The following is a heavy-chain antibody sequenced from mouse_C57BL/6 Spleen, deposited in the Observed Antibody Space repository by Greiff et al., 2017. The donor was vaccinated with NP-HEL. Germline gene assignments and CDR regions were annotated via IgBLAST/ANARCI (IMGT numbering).Heavy chain of an antibody. CDR1: GYTFTSYD. J-gene: IGHJ4*01. CDR2: IYPRDGST. V-gene: IGHV1-85*01. Sequence: QVQLQQSGPELVKPGASVKLSCKASGYTFTSYDLNWVKQRPGQGLEWIGWIYPRDGSTKYNEKFKGKATLTVDTSSSTAYMELHSLTSEDSAVYFCAREGVHYAMDYWGQGTSVTVSS. CDR3: AREGVHYAMDY.